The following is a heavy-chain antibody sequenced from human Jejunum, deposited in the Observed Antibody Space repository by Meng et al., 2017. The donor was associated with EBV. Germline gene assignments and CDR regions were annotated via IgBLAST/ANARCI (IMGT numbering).Heavy chain of an antibody. Sequence: QIQLVESGGGVVQPGRSLRLSCAASGFTFSSYGMHWVRQSPGKGLEWVAITSSDGTKEYYGDSVKGRFIISRDNSKNTLYLQMDSLRSEDTAVYYCVKEMASVWWFDPWGQGTLVTVSS. D-gene: IGHD5-24*01. CDR2: TSSDGTKE. J-gene: IGHJ5*02. CDR3: VKEMASVWWFDP. V-gene: IGHV3-30*18. CDR1: GFTFSSYG.